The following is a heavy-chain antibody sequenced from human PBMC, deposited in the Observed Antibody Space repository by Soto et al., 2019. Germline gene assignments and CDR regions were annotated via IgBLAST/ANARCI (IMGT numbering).Heavy chain of an antibody. CDR3: ARDGDPGYSFWSGPLGGGRFDP. D-gene: IGHD3-3*01. Sequence: QVQLVQSGAEVKEPGSSVNVSCKTSGGTFGNTAVTWVRQVPGQGLAWIGGIVPLFGTANYAQKFRGRVMITAAESTSTAYMDLSSLRSDDTAIYYCARDGDPGYSFWSGPLGGGRFDPWGQGTLVTVSS. V-gene: IGHV1-69*12. CDR2: IVPLFGTA. J-gene: IGHJ5*02. CDR1: GGTFGNTA.